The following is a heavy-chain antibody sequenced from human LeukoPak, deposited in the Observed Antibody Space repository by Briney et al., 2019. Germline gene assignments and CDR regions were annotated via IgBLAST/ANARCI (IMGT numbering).Heavy chain of an antibody. Sequence: GGSLRLSCAASGFTVSSNYMSWVRQAPGKGLEWVSVIYSGGSTYYADSVKGRFTISRDNSKNTLYLQMNSLRAEDTAVYYCARSRDYYDSSGYEDWGQGTLVTVSS. V-gene: IGHV3-66*01. CDR1: GFTVSSNY. J-gene: IGHJ4*02. D-gene: IGHD3-22*01. CDR3: ARSRDYYDSSGYED. CDR2: IYSGGST.